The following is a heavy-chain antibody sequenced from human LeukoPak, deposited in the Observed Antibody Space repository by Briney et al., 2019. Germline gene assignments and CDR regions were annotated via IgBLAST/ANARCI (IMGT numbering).Heavy chain of an antibody. Sequence: GSLRLSCAASGFTFSSYDMNWVGQAPGKGLEWVSSISSSSMYIHYADSVKGLDTLSRYNAKNSLYLQMNSLTAEDTAVYYCASSVGIQLTDYWGQGTLVTVSS. CDR3: ASSVGIQLTDY. D-gene: IGHD5-18*01. CDR2: ISSSSMYI. V-gene: IGHV3-21*01. CDR1: GFTFSSYD. J-gene: IGHJ4*02.